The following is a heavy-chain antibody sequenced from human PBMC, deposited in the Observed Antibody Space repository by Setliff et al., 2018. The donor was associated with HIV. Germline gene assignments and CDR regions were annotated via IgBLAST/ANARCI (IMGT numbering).Heavy chain of an antibody. D-gene: IGHD1-26*01. CDR2: IQQHGSEI. V-gene: IGHV3-7*05. CDR3: ARDGGMGVYYMDV. Sequence: GGSLRLSCAASGYTFSSHWMAWVRQCPGKGLEWVANIQQHGSEIHYVASVEGRFTISRDNAKNSLYLQMNSLRAEDTAVYYCARDGGMGVYYMDVWGKGTTVTVSS. CDR1: GYTFSSHW. J-gene: IGHJ6*03.